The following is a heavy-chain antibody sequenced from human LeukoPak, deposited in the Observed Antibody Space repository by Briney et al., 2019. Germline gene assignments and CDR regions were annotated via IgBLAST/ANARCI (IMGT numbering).Heavy chain of an antibody. J-gene: IGHJ3*02. CDR3: ATMYYHDSSIAAFDI. CDR1: GYTFTSYG. V-gene: IGHV1-18*01. D-gene: IGHD3-22*01. CDR2: ISAYNGNT. Sequence: ASVKVSCKASGYTFTSYGISWVRQAPGQGLEWMGWISAYNGNTNYAQKLQGRVTMTTDTSTSTAYMELRSLRSDDTAVYYCATMYYHDSSIAAFDIWGQGTMVTVSS.